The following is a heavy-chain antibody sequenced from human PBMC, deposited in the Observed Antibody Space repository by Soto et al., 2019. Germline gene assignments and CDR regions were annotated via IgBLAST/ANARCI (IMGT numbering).Heavy chain of an antibody. Sequence: PGGSLRLSCAASGFTFSSYAMTWVRQAPGKGLEWVSAISDSGGSTYYADSVKGRFTISRDNSKNTVYLQMNSLRAEDTAVYHCAKAVKRDYDLYGMDVWGQGTTVTVSS. J-gene: IGHJ6*02. V-gene: IGHV3-23*01. D-gene: IGHD3-3*01. CDR1: GFTFSSYA. CDR3: AKAVKRDYDLYGMDV. CDR2: ISDSGGST.